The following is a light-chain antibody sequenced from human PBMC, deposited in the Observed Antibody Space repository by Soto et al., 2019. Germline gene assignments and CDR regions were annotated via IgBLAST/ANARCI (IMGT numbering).Light chain of an antibody. J-gene: IGLJ1*01. CDR2: EVT. CDR3: AAWDDSLNPRYV. CDR1: NSDIGVSNY. Sequence: QSALTQPASVSGSPGQSITISCTGTNSDIGVSNYVSWFQQHPAKAPKLIIYEVTHRPSGVPIRFSGSKSGNTASLTISGLQAEDEADYFCAAWDDSLNPRYVFGTGTKLTVL. V-gene: IGLV2-14*01.